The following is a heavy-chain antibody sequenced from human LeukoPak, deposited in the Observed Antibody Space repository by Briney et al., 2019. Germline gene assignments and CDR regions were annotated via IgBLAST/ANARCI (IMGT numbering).Heavy chain of an antibody. J-gene: IGHJ4*02. D-gene: IGHD5-18*01. CDR2: IYHSGST. Sequence: SETLSLTYTVSGYSISSGYYWGWIRQPPGKGLEWIGNIYHSGSTYYNPSLKSRVTISVDTSKNQFSLKLSSVTAADTAVYYCARPSRGYRKSYYFDYWGQGTLVTVSS. CDR1: GYSISSGYY. CDR3: ARPSRGYRKSYYFDY. V-gene: IGHV4-38-2*02.